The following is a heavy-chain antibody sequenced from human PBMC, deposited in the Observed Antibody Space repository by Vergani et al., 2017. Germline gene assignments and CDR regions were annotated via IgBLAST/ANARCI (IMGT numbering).Heavy chain of an antibody. V-gene: IGHV3-23*01. CDR2: ISGSGGST. CDR3: AKRTRSYDGSAYEYYFDY. J-gene: IGHJ4*02. D-gene: IGHD3-22*01. Sequence: EVQLLESGGGLVQPGGSLRLSCAASGFTFSSYAMSWVRQAPGKGLEWVSAISGSGGSTYYADSVKGRFTLSRDNSKNTLYLQMNSLRAEDTAVYYCAKRTRSYDGSAYEYYFDYWGQGTLVTVSS. CDR1: GFTFSSYA.